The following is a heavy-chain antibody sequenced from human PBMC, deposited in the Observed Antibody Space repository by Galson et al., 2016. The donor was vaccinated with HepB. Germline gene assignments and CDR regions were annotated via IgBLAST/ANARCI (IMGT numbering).Heavy chain of an antibody. V-gene: IGHV1-3*01. CDR3: GRHEHGSGSCDY. CDR1: GFPFSAYA. J-gene: IGHJ4*02. CDR2: LSAGNGDT. Sequence: SVKVSCKASGFPFSAYAIHWVRQAPRQSFEWMGWLSAGNGDTGYSPRFQGRLTLTRDASADIAYMALSSLRSEDTAGYYCGRHEHGSGSCDYWGQGTVITVSS. D-gene: IGHD3-10*01.